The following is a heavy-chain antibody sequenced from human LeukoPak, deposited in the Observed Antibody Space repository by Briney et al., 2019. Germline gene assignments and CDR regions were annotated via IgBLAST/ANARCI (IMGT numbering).Heavy chain of an antibody. CDR2: LTQFFRRT. CDR1: GGSFRTYP. Sequence: SVKVFCKASGGSFRTYPISWVRQAPGQGLEWMGGLTQFFRRTNYTQKFQGRLTITTDESSSTAYMELSDLRSDDTAVYYCATSESGRSWDWFAPWGQGTLVTVSS. D-gene: IGHD3-10*01. J-gene: IGHJ5*02. V-gene: IGHV1-69*05. CDR3: ATSESGRSWDWFAP.